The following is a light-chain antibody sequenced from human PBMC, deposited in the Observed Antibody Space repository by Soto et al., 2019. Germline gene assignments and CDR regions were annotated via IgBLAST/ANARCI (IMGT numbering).Light chain of an antibody. CDR2: GNT. CDR1: SSNIGTGYD. Sequence: QSVLTQPPSVSGAPGQRVTISCTGSSSNIGTGYDVHWYQQLPGTAPKLLSYGNTNRPSGVPERFSGSKSGTSASLASTGLQAEDEADYYCQTWDSSLSGVVFGGGTKLTVL. J-gene: IGLJ3*02. V-gene: IGLV1-40*01. CDR3: QTWDSSLSGVV.